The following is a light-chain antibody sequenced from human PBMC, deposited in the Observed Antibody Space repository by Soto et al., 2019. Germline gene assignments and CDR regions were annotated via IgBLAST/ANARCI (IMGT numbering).Light chain of an antibody. V-gene: IGKV3-11*01. J-gene: IGKJ2*01. CDR2: DAS. CDR1: QNVDSNY. CDR3: QQRSYWPPYT. Sequence: EIVLTQSPGTLSLSPGERATLSCRASQNVDSNYLAWYQQKPGQAPRLLIYDASNRATGIPARFSGSGSGTDFTLTISSLESEDSAVYYCQQRSYWPPYTFGQGTKVDI.